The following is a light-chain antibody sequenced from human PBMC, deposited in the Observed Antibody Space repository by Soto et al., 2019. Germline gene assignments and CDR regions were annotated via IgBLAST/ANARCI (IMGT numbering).Light chain of an antibody. Sequence: QSVLTQPASVSGSPGQSITISCTGTSSDIGDYDYVSWYQQHPGKAPKLMIYEVINRPSGVSDRLSGSKSGNTASLTISGLQAEDEADYYCSSYTSTGTPVFGTGTKLTVL. CDR3: SSYTSTGTPV. V-gene: IGLV2-14*01. CDR2: EVI. CDR1: SSDIGDYDY. J-gene: IGLJ1*01.